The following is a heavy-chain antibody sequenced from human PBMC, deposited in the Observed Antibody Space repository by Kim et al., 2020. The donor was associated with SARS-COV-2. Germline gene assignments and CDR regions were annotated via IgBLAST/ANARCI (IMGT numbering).Heavy chain of an antibody. CDR2: INPNSGGT. CDR3: ARDGPSRGVPAAQDDAFDI. V-gene: IGHV1-2*02. J-gene: IGHJ3*02. D-gene: IGHD2-2*01. Sequence: ASVKVSCKASGYTFTGYYMHWVRQAPGQGLEWMGWINPNSGGTNYAQKFQGRVTMTRDTSISTAYMELSRLRSDDTAVYYCARDGPSRGVPAAQDDAFDIWGQGTMVTVSS. CDR1: GYTFTGYY.